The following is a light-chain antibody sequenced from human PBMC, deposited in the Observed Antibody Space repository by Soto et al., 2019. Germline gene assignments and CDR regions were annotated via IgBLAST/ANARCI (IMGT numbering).Light chain of an antibody. CDR1: SSDVGSYSL. J-gene: IGLJ1*01. CDR3: CSYAGSSSLV. Sequence: QSVLTQPPSVSLSPGQSITISCSGTSSDVGSYSLISWYQQQPGKAPKLVIYGASERPSGVSDRFSGSKSGNTASLTISGLQPEDEADYYCCSYAGSSSLVFGTGTKVTVL. CDR2: GAS. V-gene: IGLV2-23*01.